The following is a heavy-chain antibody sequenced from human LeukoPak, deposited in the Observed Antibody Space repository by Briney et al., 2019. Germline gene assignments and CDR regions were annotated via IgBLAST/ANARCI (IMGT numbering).Heavy chain of an antibody. CDR1: GFTFGDYG. CDR3: VRAGGYDNWFDS. Sequence: GGSLRLSCTASGFTFGDYGVNWVRQAPGKGLEWVGFIRRKAHDDTPQYAASVQGRFTIARDDSKRAAYLQMNSLKTEDTGVYYSVRAGGYDNWFDSWGQGTLVTVSS. J-gene: IGHJ5*01. V-gene: IGHV3-49*04. CDR2: IRRKAHDDTP. D-gene: IGHD5-12*01.